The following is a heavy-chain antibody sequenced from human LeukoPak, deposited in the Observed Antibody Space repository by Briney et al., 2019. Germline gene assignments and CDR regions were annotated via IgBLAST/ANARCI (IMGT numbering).Heavy chain of an antibody. J-gene: IGHJ4*02. Sequence: GGSLSPSSAPPVFTFSTFAMSVVRQAPGKGLEWVGFIRSKAYGGTIDYAASVKGRFTISRDDSKSIAYLQMNSLKTDDTAVYYCSRAVTVTPVWSYYFDYWGQGTLVTVSS. CDR3: SRAVTVTPVWSYYFDY. D-gene: IGHD4-17*01. CDR2: IRSKAYGGTI. CDR1: VFTFSTFA. V-gene: IGHV3-49*04.